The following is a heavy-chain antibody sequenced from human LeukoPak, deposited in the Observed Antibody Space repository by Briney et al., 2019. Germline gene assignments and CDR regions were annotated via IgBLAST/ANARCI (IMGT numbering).Heavy chain of an antibody. Sequence: ASVKVSCKASGYTFTSYAMNWVRQAPGQGLEWMGWINTNTGNPTYAQGFTGRFVFSLDTSVSTAYLQISSLKAEDTAVYYCASPTDSSGWPYFDYWGQGTLVTVSS. CDR1: GYTFTSYA. V-gene: IGHV7-4-1*02. D-gene: IGHD6-19*01. CDR2: INTNTGNP. CDR3: ASPTDSSGWPYFDY. J-gene: IGHJ4*02.